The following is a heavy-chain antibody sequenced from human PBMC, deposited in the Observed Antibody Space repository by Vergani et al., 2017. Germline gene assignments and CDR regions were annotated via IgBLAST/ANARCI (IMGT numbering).Heavy chain of an antibody. J-gene: IGHJ4*02. CDR1: GGSISSYY. Sequence: QVQLQESGPGLVKPSETLSLTCTVSGGSISSYYWSWIRQPPGKGLEWVGYIYYSGSTNYNPSLKSRVTISVDTSKNQFSLKLSYVTAADTAVYYCARLGAAVDYWGQGTLVTVSS. CDR3: ARLGAAVDY. D-gene: IGHD3-16*01. V-gene: IGHV4-59*01. CDR2: IYYSGST.